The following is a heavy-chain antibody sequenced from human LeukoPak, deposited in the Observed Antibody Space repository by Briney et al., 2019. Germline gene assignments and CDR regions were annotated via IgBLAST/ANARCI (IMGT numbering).Heavy chain of an antibody. Sequence: GGSLRLSCAASGFSFNNAWMTWVRQAPGKGLEWVGRIKSKTDGGTTDCGAPVKDRFSISRDDSKNTLYLQMNSLKTEDTAVYYCITAEEGLDVWGQGTTVTVSS. CDR3: ITAEEGLDV. J-gene: IGHJ6*02. CDR1: GFSFNNAW. CDR2: IKSKTDGGTT. V-gene: IGHV3-15*01.